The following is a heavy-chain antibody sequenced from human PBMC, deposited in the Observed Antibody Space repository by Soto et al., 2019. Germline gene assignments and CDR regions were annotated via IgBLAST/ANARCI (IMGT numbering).Heavy chain of an antibody. CDR1: GFTFSSHW. CDR2: IKEDGTEK. V-gene: IGHV3-7*01. CDR3: ARVAWACDDVWGGYFDY. Sequence: EVQLVESGGGLVQPGGSLRLSCAASGFTFSSHWMSWVRQAPGKGLEWVANIKEDGTEKYYVGSVKGRFTISRDNAKNSLYLQMSSLRDEDTAVYYCARVAWACDDVWGGYFDYWGQGFLVTVSS. J-gene: IGHJ4*02. D-gene: IGHD3-16*01.